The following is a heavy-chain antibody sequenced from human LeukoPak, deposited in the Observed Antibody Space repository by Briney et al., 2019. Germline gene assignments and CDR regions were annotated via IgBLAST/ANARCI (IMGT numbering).Heavy chain of an antibody. J-gene: IGHJ5*02. V-gene: IGHV1-18*01. CDR2: ISAYNGNT. CDR3: ARTLGYSGYDLILRFDP. CDR1: GYTFTSYG. D-gene: IGHD5-12*01. Sequence: ASVKVSCKASGYTFTSYGISWVRQAPGQGLEWMGWISAYNGNTNYAQKLQRRDTMTTDTSASTASMDLRSLRSDDTAVYYCARTLGYSGYDLILRFDPWGQGTLVTVS.